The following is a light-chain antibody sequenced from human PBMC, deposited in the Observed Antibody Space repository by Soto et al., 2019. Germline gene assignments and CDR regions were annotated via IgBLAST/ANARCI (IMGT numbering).Light chain of an antibody. CDR2: GAS. CDR1: QRVTNSY. CDR3: HQYGTSPRT. J-gene: IGKJ1*01. V-gene: IGKV3-20*01. Sequence: EIVLSQSPDTLSLSPGERATLSCRASQRVTNSYLAWYQQKPGQAPRLLIFGASSRPTGIPDRFSGSGSGTDFTLTISSLEPEDFALYFCHQYGTSPRTFGPGPRWNS.